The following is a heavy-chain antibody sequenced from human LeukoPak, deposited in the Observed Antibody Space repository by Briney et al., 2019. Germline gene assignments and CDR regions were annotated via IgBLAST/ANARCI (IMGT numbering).Heavy chain of an antibody. D-gene: IGHD7-27*01. CDR1: GFTFSSYA. CDR2: ISSTSTSI. CDR3: ARESYWGSSAKGFDY. J-gene: IGHJ4*02. Sequence: PGGSLRLSCAASGFTFSSYAMSWVRQAPGKGLEWVSSISSTSTSINYADSVRGRFTISRDNAKNSLYLQMNSLRAEDTAVYYCARESYWGSSAKGFDYWGQGTLVTVSS. V-gene: IGHV3-21*01.